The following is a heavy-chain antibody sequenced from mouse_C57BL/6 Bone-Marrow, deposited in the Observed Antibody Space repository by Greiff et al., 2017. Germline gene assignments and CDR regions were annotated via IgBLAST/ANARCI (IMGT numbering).Heavy chain of an antibody. CDR3: GRGDGYYDVTSLAY. D-gene: IGHD2-3*01. V-gene: IGHV1-64*01. J-gene: IGHJ3*01. Sequence: QVQLQQPGAELVKPGASVKLSCKASGYTFTSYWMHWVKQRPGQGLEWIGMIHPNSGSTNYNEKFKSKATLTVDKSSSTAYMQLSSLTSEDSAVYYGGRGDGYYDVTSLAYWGQGTLVTVSA. CDR1: GYTFTSYW. CDR2: IHPNSGST.